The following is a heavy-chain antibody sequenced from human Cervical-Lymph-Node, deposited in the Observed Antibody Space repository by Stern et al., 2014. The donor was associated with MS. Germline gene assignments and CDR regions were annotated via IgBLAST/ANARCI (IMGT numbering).Heavy chain of an antibody. D-gene: IGHD6-13*01. CDR3: ARERAAADGFDY. CDR1: GGTFSNS. CDR2: IIPVFATT. V-gene: IGHV1-69*18. J-gene: IGHJ4*02. Sequence: QVQLVQSGAEIVKPESSVRVSCKASGGTFSNSISWVRQAPGGGLEWMGNIIPVFATTNYAERFRGRITITADEATTTAYMDLSGLTPADTAVYYCARERAAADGFDYWGQGTLVTVSS.